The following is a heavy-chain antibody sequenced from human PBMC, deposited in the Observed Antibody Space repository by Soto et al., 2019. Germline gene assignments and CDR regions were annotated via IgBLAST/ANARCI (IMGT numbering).Heavy chain of an antibody. CDR1: GFSLSNARMG. Sequence: GPTLVNPTETLTLTCTVSGFSLSNARMGVSWIRQPPGKALEWLAHIFSNDEKSYSTSLKSRLTISKDTSKSQVVLTMTNMDPVDTATYYCARIYEGSSSWYYFDYWGQGTLVTVSS. CDR3: ARIYEGSSSWYYFDY. D-gene: IGHD6-13*01. V-gene: IGHV2-26*01. CDR2: IFSNDEK. J-gene: IGHJ4*02.